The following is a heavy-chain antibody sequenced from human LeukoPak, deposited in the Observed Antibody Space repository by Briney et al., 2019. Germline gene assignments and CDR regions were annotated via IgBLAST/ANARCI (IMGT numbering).Heavy chain of an antibody. V-gene: IGHV5-51*01. Sequence: GESLKISCKGSGYSFTSYGIAWVRQMPGKGLEWMGIIYPGDSETRYSPSFQGQVTISADKSISTAYLQWSSLEASDTGMYYCAGRDDSKAFDIWGQGTMVTVSS. J-gene: IGHJ3*02. D-gene: IGHD3-22*01. CDR1: GYSFTSYG. CDR3: AGRDDSKAFDI. CDR2: IYPGDSET.